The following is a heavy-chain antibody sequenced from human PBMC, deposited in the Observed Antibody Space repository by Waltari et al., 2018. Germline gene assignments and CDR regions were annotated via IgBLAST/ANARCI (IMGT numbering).Heavy chain of an antibody. CDR3: AKLGYSSGWYIDY. CDR2: ISGSGGST. V-gene: IGHV3-23*01. D-gene: IGHD6-19*01. CDR1: GGSISSGSYY. Sequence: VQLQESGPGLVKPSQTLSLTCTVSGGSISSGSYYWSWIRQPAGKGLEWVSAISGSGGSTYYADSVKGRFTISRDNSKNTLYLQMNSLRAEDTAVYYCAKLGYSSGWYIDYWGQGTLVTVSS. J-gene: IGHJ4*02.